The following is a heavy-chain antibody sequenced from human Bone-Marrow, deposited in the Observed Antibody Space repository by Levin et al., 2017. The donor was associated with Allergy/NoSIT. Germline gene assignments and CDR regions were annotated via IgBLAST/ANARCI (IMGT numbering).Heavy chain of an antibody. Sequence: GSLRLSCAVSGGSFSGHYWSWIRLTPGKGLEFLGQVSRSGPTIYNPSLSGRVTIAMDASQTQFSLNLTSVTVADTATYYCARQICGGDCDDIYFLDAFDLWGQGTMVAVSS. J-gene: IGHJ3*01. D-gene: IGHD2-21*02. CDR1: GGSFSGHY. CDR3: ARQICGGDCDDIYFLDAFDL. V-gene: IGHV4-34*01. CDR2: VSRSGPT.